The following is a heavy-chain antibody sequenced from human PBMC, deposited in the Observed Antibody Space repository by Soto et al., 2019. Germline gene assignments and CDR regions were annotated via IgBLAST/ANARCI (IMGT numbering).Heavy chain of an antibody. CDR2: ISSSNRTI. V-gene: IGHV3-48*01. Sequence: GGSLRLSCAASGFTFRSYSMNWVRQAPGKGLEWVSYISSSNRTINYADSVKGRFIISRDNAKNSLYLQMDRLRVDDTAVYFCARGASGPFDYWGQGTLVTVSS. D-gene: IGHD6-19*01. CDR1: GFTFRSYS. CDR3: ARGASGPFDY. J-gene: IGHJ4*02.